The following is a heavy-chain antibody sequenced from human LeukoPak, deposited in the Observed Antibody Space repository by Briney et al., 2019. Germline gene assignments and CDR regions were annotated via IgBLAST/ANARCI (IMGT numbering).Heavy chain of an antibody. D-gene: IGHD6-25*01. CDR2: IYTSGSI. Sequence: SETLSLTCTVSGDSITSYYWSWIRQPAGKGLEWIGRIYTSGSINYNPSLESRVTLLVGTSKKQFSLRLTSVTAADTAVYYCARISAVKPYYFDYWGQGTLVTVSS. CDR1: GDSITSYY. V-gene: IGHV4-4*07. J-gene: IGHJ4*02. CDR3: ARISAVKPYYFDY.